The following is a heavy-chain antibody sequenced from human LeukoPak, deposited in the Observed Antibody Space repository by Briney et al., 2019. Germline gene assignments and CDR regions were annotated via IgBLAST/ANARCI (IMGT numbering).Heavy chain of an antibody. CDR3: ARGAFYDSSGRTAGFDY. J-gene: IGHJ4*02. V-gene: IGHV3-23*01. Sequence: PGGSLRLSCGASGFTFHIFGMGWVRQAPGKGLEWVSGISANGGSTYYADSVRGRFTISRDNSMNTLFLQMNSLRAGDTAVYYCARGAFYDSSGRTAGFDYWGQGTLVTVSS. CDR1: GFTFHIFG. D-gene: IGHD3-22*01. CDR2: ISANGGST.